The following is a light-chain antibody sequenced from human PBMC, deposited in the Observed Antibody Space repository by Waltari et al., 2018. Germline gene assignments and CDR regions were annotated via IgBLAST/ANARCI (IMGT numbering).Light chain of an antibody. V-gene: IGLV2-14*03. CDR3: ASFISSTSGV. Sequence: QSALTQPDSVSGSPGQTITISCTGTSSDVGDYKYVSWYQQYPGKAPKVIIYDAINRPSGFSNRFSGSKSGNSASLTISGLQAEDEAHYFCASFISSTSGVFGGGTRLTVL. CDR1: SSDVGDYKY. J-gene: IGLJ2*01. CDR2: DAI.